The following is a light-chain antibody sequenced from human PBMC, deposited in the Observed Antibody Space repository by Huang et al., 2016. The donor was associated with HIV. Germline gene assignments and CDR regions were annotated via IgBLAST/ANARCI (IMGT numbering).Light chain of an antibody. J-gene: IGKJ5*01. V-gene: IGKV2-28*01. CDR1: QSLLHSNGYNY. CDR3: MQALETPIT. Sequence: DIVMTQSPLSLPVTPGEPASISCKSSQSLLHSNGYNYLDCYLQKPGQSPQLLISLGSNRASGVPDRFSGSGSGTDFTLKISRVEAEDVGVYYCMQALETPITFGQGTRLEIK. CDR2: LGS.